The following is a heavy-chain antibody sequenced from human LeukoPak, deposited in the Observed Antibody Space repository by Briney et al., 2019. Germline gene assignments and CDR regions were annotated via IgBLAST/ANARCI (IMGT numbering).Heavy chain of an antibody. CDR1: GYTFSDYY. Sequence: ASVKVSCKASGYTFSDYYMHWVRQAPGQGLEWMGWINPDNGGTNYAQKFQGRATMTRDTSISTAYMELSRLRSDDTAVYYCARSMDPPASYYFDYWGQGTLVTVSS. J-gene: IGHJ4*02. CDR3: ARSMDPPASYYFDY. D-gene: IGHD2-8*01. V-gene: IGHV1-2*02. CDR2: INPDNGGT.